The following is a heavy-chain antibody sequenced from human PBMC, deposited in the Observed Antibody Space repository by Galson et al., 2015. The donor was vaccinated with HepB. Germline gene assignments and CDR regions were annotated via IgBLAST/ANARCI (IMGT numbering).Heavy chain of an antibody. V-gene: IGHV6-1*01. CDR3: AEIAVAGKIDAFDI. Sequence: CAISGDSVSSDSAAWNWIRQSPSRGLEWLGRTYYRSKWYSDYAVSVKSRITINPDTSKNQFSLQLNSVTPEDTAVYYCAEIAVAGKIDAFDIWGQGTMVTVSS. CDR1: GDSVSSDSAA. CDR2: TYYRSKWYS. D-gene: IGHD6-19*01. J-gene: IGHJ3*02.